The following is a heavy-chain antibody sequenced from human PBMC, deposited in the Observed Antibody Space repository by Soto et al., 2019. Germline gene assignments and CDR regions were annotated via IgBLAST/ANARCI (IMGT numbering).Heavy chain of an antibody. J-gene: IGHJ4*02. CDR1: GGSISSGGYY. Sequence: ASETLSLTCTVSGGSISSGGYYWSWIRQHPGKGLEWIGYIYYSGSTYYNPSLKSRVTISVDTSKNQFSLKLSSVTAADTAVYYCARDLGPSYYYDSSGYYKGGRIDYWGQGTLVTVSS. D-gene: IGHD3-22*01. V-gene: IGHV4-31*03. CDR2: IYYSGST. CDR3: ARDLGPSYYYDSSGYYKGGRIDY.